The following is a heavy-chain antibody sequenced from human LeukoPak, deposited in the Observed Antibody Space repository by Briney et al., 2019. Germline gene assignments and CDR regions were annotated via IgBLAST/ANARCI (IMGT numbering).Heavy chain of an antibody. CDR1: GYTFTSYG. CDR3: ARESRYNWNSPLVDY. V-gene: IGHV1-18*01. CDR2: IRAYNGNT. Sequence: ASVKVSCKASGYTFTSYGISWVRQAPGQGLEWMGWIRAYNGNTNYAQKLQGRVTMTTDTSTSTAYMELRSLRSDDTAVYYCARESRYNWNSPLVDYWGQGTLVTVSS. D-gene: IGHD1-7*01. J-gene: IGHJ4*02.